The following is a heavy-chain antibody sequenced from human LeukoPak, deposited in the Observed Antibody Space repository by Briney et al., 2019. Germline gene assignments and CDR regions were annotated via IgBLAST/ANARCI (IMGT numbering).Heavy chain of an antibody. CDR3: ARGGCTSTGCYTIDH. J-gene: IGHJ4*02. CDR1: GFTVSSNY. CDR2: IYSGGST. Sequence: GGSLRLSCAASGFTVSSNYMSWVRQAPGKGLEWVSVIYSGGSTYYADSVKGRFTISRDNSKNTLYLQMNSLRAEDTAVYYCARGGCTSTGCYTIDHWGQGTLVTVSS. V-gene: IGHV3-53*01. D-gene: IGHD2-2*02.